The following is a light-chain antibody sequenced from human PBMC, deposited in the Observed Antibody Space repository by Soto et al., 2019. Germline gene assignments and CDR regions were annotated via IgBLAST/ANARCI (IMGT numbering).Light chain of an antibody. J-gene: IGLJ1*01. V-gene: IGLV2-14*01. CDR1: SSDVGGYNY. CDR2: DVS. Sequence: QSVLTQPASVSGSPGQSITVSCTGTSSDVGGYNYVSWYQQHPGKAPKLMIYDVSSRPPEVSNRFSGSKSGNTASLTISGLQTEDEADYYCSAYTISSTYVFGAGTKVTV. CDR3: SAYTISSTYV.